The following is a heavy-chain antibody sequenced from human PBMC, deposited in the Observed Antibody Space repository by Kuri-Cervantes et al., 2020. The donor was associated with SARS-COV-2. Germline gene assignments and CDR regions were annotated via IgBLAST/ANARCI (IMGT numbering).Heavy chain of an antibody. CDR1: GGSISSSSYY. Sequence: SETLSLTCTVSGGSISSSSYYWGWIRQPPGKGLEWIGYIYYSGSTNYNPSLKSRVTISVDTSKNQFSLKLSPVTAADTAVYYCARCRRIAAASRWFDPWGQGTLVTVSS. V-gene: IGHV4-61*05. CDR2: IYYSGST. CDR3: ARCRRIAAASRWFDP. D-gene: IGHD6-13*01. J-gene: IGHJ5*02.